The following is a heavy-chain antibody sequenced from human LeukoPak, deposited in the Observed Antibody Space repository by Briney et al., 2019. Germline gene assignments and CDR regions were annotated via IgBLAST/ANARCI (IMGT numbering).Heavy chain of an antibody. D-gene: IGHD6-13*01. CDR3: ARSRRAAAGTLDY. CDR2: INHSGST. CDR1: GGSFSGYY. Sequence: SETLSLTCAVYGGSFSGYYWSWIRQPPGKGLEWIGEINHSGSTNYNPSLKSRVTISVDTSKNQFSLKLSSVTAADTAVYYCARSRRAAAGTLDYWGQGTLVTVSS. J-gene: IGHJ4*02. V-gene: IGHV4-34*01.